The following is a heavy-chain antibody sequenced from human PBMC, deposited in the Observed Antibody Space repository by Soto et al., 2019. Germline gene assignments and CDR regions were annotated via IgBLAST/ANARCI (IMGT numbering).Heavy chain of an antibody. Sequence: ASVKVSCKASGYTFTGYYMHWVRQAPGQGLEWMGWINPNSGGTNYAQKFQGWVTMTRDTSISTAYMELSRLRSDDTAVYYRGRSTYSGYDTGLDYWGQGTLVTVSS. V-gene: IGHV1-2*04. CDR2: INPNSGGT. CDR3: GRSTYSGYDTGLDY. J-gene: IGHJ4*02. D-gene: IGHD5-12*01. CDR1: GYTFTGYY.